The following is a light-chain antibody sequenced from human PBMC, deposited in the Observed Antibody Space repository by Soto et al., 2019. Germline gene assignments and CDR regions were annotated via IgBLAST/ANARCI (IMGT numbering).Light chain of an antibody. CDR2: VAS. V-gene: IGKV1-39*01. J-gene: IGKJ2*01. Sequence: DIQMTQSPSSLSASVGDRVTITCRASRGIYSFLTWYQHKPGKPPALLIYVASTLQSGVPSRFNGSGSGTDFTLTISSLQPEDFATYYCQQSYNTPHTFGQGTKLDI. CDR3: QQSYNTPHT. CDR1: RGIYSF.